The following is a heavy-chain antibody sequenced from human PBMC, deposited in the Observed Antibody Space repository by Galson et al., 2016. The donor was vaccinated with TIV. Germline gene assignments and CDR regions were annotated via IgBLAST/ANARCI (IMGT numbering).Heavy chain of an antibody. CDR1: GVTVSSYY. CDR2: IYSGGST. Sequence: SLRLSCAAPGVTVSSYYMSWVRQAPGKGLEWVSVIYSGGSTYYADSVKGRFSISRDNSKNTLYLQMNSLRAEDTAVYYCARDYSGYDSGYLYYGMDVWGQGTTVTVSS. D-gene: IGHD5-12*01. CDR3: ARDYSGYDSGYLYYGMDV. J-gene: IGHJ6*02. V-gene: IGHV3-53*01.